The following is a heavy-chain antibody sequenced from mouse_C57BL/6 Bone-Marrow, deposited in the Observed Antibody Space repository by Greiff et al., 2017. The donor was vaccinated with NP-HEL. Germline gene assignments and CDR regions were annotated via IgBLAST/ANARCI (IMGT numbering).Heavy chain of an antibody. CDR3: ASQFLDGYYVDWYFDV. CDR2: IWSGGST. Sequence: QVQLQQSGPGLVQPSQSLSITCTVSGFSLTSYGVHWVRQSPGKGLEWLGVIWSGGSTDYNAAFISRLSISKDNSKSQVFFKMNSLQADDTAIYYCASQFLDGYYVDWYFDVWGTGTTVTVSS. V-gene: IGHV2-2*01. CDR1: GFSLTSYG. J-gene: IGHJ1*03. D-gene: IGHD2-3*01.